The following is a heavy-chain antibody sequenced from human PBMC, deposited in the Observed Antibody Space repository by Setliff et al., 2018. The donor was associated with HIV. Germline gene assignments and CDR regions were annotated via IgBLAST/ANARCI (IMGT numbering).Heavy chain of an antibody. J-gene: IGHJ5*02. Sequence: ASVKVSCKASGYTFPNYGITWVRQAPGQGLEWIGLISAYTANTNYAQKLQGRLTITADKSTSTTYMELSSLRSEDTAIYYCARDRVPYSSSPSALDPWGQGTQVTVSS. D-gene: IGHD2-2*01. V-gene: IGHV1-18*01. CDR2: ISAYTANT. CDR3: ARDRVPYSSSPSALDP. CDR1: GYTFPNYG.